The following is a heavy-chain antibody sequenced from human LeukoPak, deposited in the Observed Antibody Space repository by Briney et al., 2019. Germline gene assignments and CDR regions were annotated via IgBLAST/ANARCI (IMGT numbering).Heavy chain of an antibody. Sequence: ASVKVSCKASGYTFTSYGISWVRQAPGQGLEWMGWISAYNGNTNYAQKLQGRVTMTTDTSTSTAYMELRSLRSDDTAVYYCARDFGASDESYSLLDYWGQGTLVTVSS. J-gene: IGHJ4*02. CDR3: ARDFGASDESYSLLDY. D-gene: IGHD3-16*01. CDR2: ISAYNGNT. V-gene: IGHV1-18*01. CDR1: GYTFTSYG.